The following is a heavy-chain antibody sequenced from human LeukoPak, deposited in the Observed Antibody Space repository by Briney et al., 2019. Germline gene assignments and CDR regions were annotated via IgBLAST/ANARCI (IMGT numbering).Heavy chain of an antibody. D-gene: IGHD3-10*01. Sequence: GGSLRLSCVASEFTFSGYAMSWVRQVQGKGLEWVSVISGSGGSTYYADSVKGRFTISRDNYKNTLYLQINSLRAEDTAVYYCAKDRQGFGFGEQLDYYYMDVWGKGTTVTASS. CDR2: ISGSGGST. CDR1: EFTFSGYA. V-gene: IGHV3-23*01. CDR3: AKDRQGFGFGEQLDYYYMDV. J-gene: IGHJ6*03.